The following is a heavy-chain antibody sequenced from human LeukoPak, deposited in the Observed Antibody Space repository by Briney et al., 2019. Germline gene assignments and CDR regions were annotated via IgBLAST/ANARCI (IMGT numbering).Heavy chain of an antibody. CDR3: ARDVYTSGWRYFDL. D-gene: IGHD6-19*01. CDR2: INPNSGDT. J-gene: IGHJ2*01. V-gene: IGHV1-2*02. CDR1: GYTFTGHY. Sequence: ASVKVSCKASGYTFTGHYTHWVRQAPGQGPEWMAWINPNSGDTNYAQKFQGRVTLTRDASIGTAYMEMNRLTYDDTAIYYCARDVYTSGWRYFDLWGHGTLVTVSS.